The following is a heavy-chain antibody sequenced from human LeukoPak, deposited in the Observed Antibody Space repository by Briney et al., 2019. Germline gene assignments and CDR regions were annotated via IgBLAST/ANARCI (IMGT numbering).Heavy chain of an antibody. CDR2: IIPIFGTA. V-gene: IGHV1-69*13. D-gene: IGHD3-10*01. Sequence: SVKVSCKASGYTFTSYAISWVRQAPGQGLEWMGGIIPIFGTANYAQKFQGRVTITADESTSTAYMELSSLRSEDTAVYYCAREGDYYGSGSYYNVWFDPWGQGTLVTVSS. CDR1: GYTFTSYA. J-gene: IGHJ5*02. CDR3: AREGDYYGSGSYYNVWFDP.